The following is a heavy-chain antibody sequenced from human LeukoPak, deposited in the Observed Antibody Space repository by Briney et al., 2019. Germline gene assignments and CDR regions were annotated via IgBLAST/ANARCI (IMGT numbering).Heavy chain of an antibody. J-gene: IGHJ4*02. Sequence: PSETLSLTCTVSGGSISSSSYYWGWIRQPPGKGLEWIGSIYYSGSTYYNPSLKSRVTISVDTSKNQFSLKLSSVTAADTAVYYCARAKQGIAVAGQIGYWGQGTLVTVSS. D-gene: IGHD6-19*01. CDR1: GGSISSSSYY. CDR3: ARAKQGIAVAGQIGY. V-gene: IGHV4-39*07. CDR2: IYYSGST.